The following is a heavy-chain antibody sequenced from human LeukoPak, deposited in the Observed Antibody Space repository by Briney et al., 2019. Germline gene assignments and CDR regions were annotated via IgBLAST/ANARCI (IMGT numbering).Heavy chain of an antibody. CDR3: ARVSIAVAGTAYYYYMDV. Sequence: SETLSLTCTVSGGSISSYYWSWIRQTAGKALEWIGRIYTSGSTNYNPSLKSRVTMSVDTSKNQFSLKLSSVTAADTAVYYCARVSIAVAGTAYYYYMDVWGKGTTVTISS. D-gene: IGHD6-19*01. CDR1: GGSISSYY. V-gene: IGHV4-4*07. J-gene: IGHJ6*03. CDR2: IYTSGST.